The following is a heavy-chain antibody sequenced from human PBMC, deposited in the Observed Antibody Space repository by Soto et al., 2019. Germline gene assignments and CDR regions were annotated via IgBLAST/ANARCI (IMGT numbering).Heavy chain of an antibody. CDR1: GGSSIGRGCC. D-gene: IGHD3-16*02. CDR3: ARGLRLRLGELSHFDY. CDR2: IYYSGYT. J-gene: IGHJ4*02. Sequence: PSETLSLTWTVSGGSSIGRGCCWISIRQTPGKGLEWIGYIYYSGYTKHNPSLRSRVTISVDTSKNQFSLKLSSVTAADTAVYYCARGLRLRLGELSHFDYWGQGTLVTGSS. V-gene: IGHV4-61*08.